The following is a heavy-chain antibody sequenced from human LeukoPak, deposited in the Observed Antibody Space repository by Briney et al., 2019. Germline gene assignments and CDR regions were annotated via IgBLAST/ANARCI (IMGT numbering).Heavy chain of an antibody. V-gene: IGHV3-33*06. CDR3: AKDLSGSYSIDY. J-gene: IGHJ4*02. CDR2: LWYDGSNT. Sequence: GGSLRLSCAASGFTFNNYAMHWVRQAPGKGLEWVAVLWYDGSNTNHADSVKGRFTISRDNSKNTLYLQMNSLRAGDTAVYYCAKDLSGSYSIDYWGQGTLVTVSS. CDR1: GFTFNNYA. D-gene: IGHD1-26*01.